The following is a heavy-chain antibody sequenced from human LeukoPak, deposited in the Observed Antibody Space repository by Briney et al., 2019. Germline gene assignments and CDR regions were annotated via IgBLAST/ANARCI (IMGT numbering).Heavy chain of an antibody. Sequence: PSETLSLTCTVSGGSISSSSYYWGWIRQPPGKGLEWIGSIYYSGSTYYNPSLKSRVTISVDTSKNQFSLKLSSVTAADTAVYYCARDLSGSGSYTTRFDYWGQGTLVTVSS. J-gene: IGHJ4*02. V-gene: IGHV4-39*07. CDR1: GGSISSSSYY. CDR2: IYYSGST. D-gene: IGHD3-10*01. CDR3: ARDLSGSGSYTTRFDY.